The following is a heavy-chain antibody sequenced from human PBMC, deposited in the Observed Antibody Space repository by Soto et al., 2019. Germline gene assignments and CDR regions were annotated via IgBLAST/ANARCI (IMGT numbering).Heavy chain of an antibody. V-gene: IGHV1-8*01. D-gene: IGHD3-16*01. J-gene: IGHJ5*02. CDR2: MNPNSGNT. CDR1: GYTFTSYD. CDR3: ARSRNVMITFGGVLWFDP. Sequence: ASVKVSCKASGYTFTSYDINWVRQATGQGLEWMGWMNPNSGNTGYAQKFQGRVTMTRNTSISTAYMELSSLRSEDTAVYYCARSRNVMITFGGVLWFDPWGQGTLVTVSS.